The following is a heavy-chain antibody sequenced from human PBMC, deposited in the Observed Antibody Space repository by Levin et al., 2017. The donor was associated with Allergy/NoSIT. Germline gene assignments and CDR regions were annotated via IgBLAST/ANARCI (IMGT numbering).Heavy chain of an antibody. D-gene: IGHD3-10*01. CDR2: ISFDGRNK. V-gene: IGHV3-30*04. CDR3: ARGDRSGIYYNYFDY. CDR1: GFSFSSYT. Sequence: PGGSLRLSCAASGFSFSSYTIHWVRQPPGKGLEWLAVISFDGRNKYYADSVQGRFTISRDNSKNTLYLQLNSLRPEDTAVYYCARGDRSGIYYNYFDYWGQGTLVTVSS. J-gene: IGHJ4*02.